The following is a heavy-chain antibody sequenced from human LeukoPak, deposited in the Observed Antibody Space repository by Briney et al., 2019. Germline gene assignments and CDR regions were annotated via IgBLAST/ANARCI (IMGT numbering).Heavy chain of an antibody. J-gene: IGHJ4*02. CDR3: TRGSAWGGDY. D-gene: IGHD3-10*01. V-gene: IGHV3-7*01. CDR1: GFTFSRYY. CDR2: INEDGSGT. Sequence: GGSLRLSCAASGFTFSRYYMSWVRQTPGKGLEWLAHINEDGSGTYYVDAVKGRFTISRDNAKNSLYLQMRSLRVEDTAVYYCTRGSAWGGDYWGQGTLVIVSS.